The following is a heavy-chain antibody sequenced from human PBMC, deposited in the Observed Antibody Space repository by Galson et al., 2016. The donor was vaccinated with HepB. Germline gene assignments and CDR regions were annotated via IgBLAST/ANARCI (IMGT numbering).Heavy chain of an antibody. Sequence: SVKVSCKASGYTFSTYGISWVRQAPGQGPEWMGWISPCNGNTNYAQKFQGRVTMTTDTSTSTAYMELRSLRSDDTAVYYCAIAGAGNVDYWGQGTLATVSS. V-gene: IGHV1-18*01. CDR3: AIAGAGNVDY. J-gene: IGHJ4*02. CDR2: ISPCNGNT. CDR1: GYTFSTYG. D-gene: IGHD6-19*01.